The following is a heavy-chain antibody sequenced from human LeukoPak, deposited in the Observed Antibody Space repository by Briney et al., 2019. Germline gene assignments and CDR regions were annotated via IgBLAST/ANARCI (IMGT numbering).Heavy chain of an antibody. V-gene: IGHV3-21*01. J-gene: IGHJ4*02. CDR2: ISSSSSYI. CDR1: GFTFSSYS. D-gene: IGHD6-19*01. CDR3: ASAYSSGWQGGY. Sequence: GGSLRLSCAASGFTFSSYSMSWARQAPGKGLEWVSSISSSSSYIYYADSVKGRFTISRDNAKNSLYLQMNSLRAEDTAVYYCASAYSSGWQGGYWGQGTLVTVSS.